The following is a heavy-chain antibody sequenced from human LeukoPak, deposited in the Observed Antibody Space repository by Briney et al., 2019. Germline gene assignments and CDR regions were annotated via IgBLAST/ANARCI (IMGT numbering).Heavy chain of an antibody. CDR2: IYTSGST. CDR1: GGSISSGSYY. Sequence: SQTLSLTCTVSGGSISSGSYYWSWIRQPAGKGLEWIGRIYTSGSTNYNPSLKSRVTISVDTSKNQFSLKLSSVTAADTAVYYCARHGVGGLLWFGELFLDYWGQGTLVTVSS. J-gene: IGHJ4*02. D-gene: IGHD3-10*01. V-gene: IGHV4-61*02. CDR3: ARHGVGGLLWFGELFLDY.